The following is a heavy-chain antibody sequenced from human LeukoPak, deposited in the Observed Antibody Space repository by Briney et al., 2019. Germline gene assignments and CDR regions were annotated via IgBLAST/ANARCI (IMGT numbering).Heavy chain of an antibody. J-gene: IGHJ4*02. V-gene: IGHV3-23*01. CDR1: GFSFSSYA. CDR2: LSGSSTST. CDR3: AKSRSRFTTIVVVTHAFDS. Sequence: GGSLRLSCAASGFSFSSYALSWVRQAPGEGLEWVSTLSGSSTSTYYADSVKGRFTISRDNSKNTLYLQMDSLRAEDTAVYYGAKSRSRFTTIVVVTHAFDSWRQGTLVTVSS. D-gene: IGHD3-22*01.